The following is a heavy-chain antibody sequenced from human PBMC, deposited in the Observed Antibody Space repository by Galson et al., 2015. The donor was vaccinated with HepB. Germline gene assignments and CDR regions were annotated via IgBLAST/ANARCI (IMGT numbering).Heavy chain of an antibody. V-gene: IGHV3-30-3*01. J-gene: IGHJ4*02. D-gene: IGHD4-17*01. CDR3: ARDSSSYGDYVFGY. Sequence: SLRLSCAASGFTFSGFGMHWVRQAPGKGLEWVAVISYDGGNKHYADSVKGRFTISRDNSKNTLYLQMNSLRAEDTAVYYCARDSSSYGDYVFGYWGQGTLVTVSS. CDR1: GFTFSGFG. CDR2: ISYDGGNK.